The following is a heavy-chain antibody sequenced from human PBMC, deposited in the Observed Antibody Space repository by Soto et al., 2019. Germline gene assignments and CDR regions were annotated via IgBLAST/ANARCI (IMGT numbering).Heavy chain of an antibody. J-gene: IGHJ5*02. CDR1: GGSVSSGSYY. CDR2: IYYGGST. Sequence: SKTLSLTCTVPGGSVSSGSYYWSWIRQPQGKGLKRIGYIYYGGSTNYNPSLKSRVTISVDTSKNLFSLKLSSVTAADTAVYYCARDVGSTYYYDSSGFDPWGQGTLVTVSS. V-gene: IGHV4-61*01. D-gene: IGHD3-22*01. CDR3: ARDVGSTYYYDSSGFDP.